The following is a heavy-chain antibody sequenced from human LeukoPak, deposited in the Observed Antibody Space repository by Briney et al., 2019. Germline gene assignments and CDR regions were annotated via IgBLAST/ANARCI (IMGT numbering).Heavy chain of an antibody. D-gene: IGHD2-2*02. V-gene: IGHV1-8*01. Sequence: ASVKVSCKASGYTSTNFDINWVRQATGQGLEWMGWMNLNSGKTGYRQEFQGRVTMTTNTSISTAYMELSSLRSEDTAVYYCARSYIVVVPAAIPHFDYWGQGTLVTVSS. CDR3: ARSYIVVVPAAIPHFDY. CDR1: GYTSTNFD. J-gene: IGHJ4*02. CDR2: MNLNSGKT.